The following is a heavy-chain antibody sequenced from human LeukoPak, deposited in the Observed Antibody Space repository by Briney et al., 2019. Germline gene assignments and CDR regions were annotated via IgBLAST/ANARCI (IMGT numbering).Heavy chain of an antibody. D-gene: IGHD4-17*01. V-gene: IGHV4-61*08. CDR1: GGSISSGDYY. CDR2: IYYSGST. Sequence: PSQTLSLTCTVSGGSISSGDYYWSWIRQPPGKGLEWIGYIYYSGSTNYNPSLKSRVTISVDTSKNQFSLKLSSVTAADTAVYYCARDNAVGGTTGHNPFGYWGQGTLVTVSS. CDR3: ARDNAVGGTTGHNPFGY. J-gene: IGHJ4*02.